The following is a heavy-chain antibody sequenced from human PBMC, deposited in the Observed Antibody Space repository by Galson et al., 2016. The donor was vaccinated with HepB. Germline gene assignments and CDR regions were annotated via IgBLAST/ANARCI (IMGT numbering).Heavy chain of an antibody. CDR2: IYWDDDK. Sequence: PALVKPTQTLTLTCSFSGFSVTTTGVGVGWIRQPPGKALEWLALIYWDDDKRYSPSLKSRLTITKATFQNQVVLTLTNVDPVDTGTYFCAHSDGDDGGFGYLGLGTLVTVSS. J-gene: IGHJ4*02. D-gene: IGHD4-17*01. CDR1: GFSVTTTGVG. CDR3: AHSDGDDGGFGY. V-gene: IGHV2-5*02.